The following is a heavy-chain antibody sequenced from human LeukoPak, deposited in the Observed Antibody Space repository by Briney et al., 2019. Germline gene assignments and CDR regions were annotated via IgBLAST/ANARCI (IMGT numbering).Heavy chain of an antibody. V-gene: IGHV4-4*09. CDR1: GASISDYY. D-gene: IGHD1-14*01. Sequence: PSETLSLTCTVSGASISDYYWGWIRQPPGKGLEWIGHIYSVGSPTCSPSLMSRVSISVDTSKNQFSLELSSVTAADTAVYYCARRFRTGGNLHHDAYDVWGQGTVSPSLQ. CDR3: ARRFRTGGNLHHDAYDV. CDR2: IYSVGSP. J-gene: IGHJ3*01.